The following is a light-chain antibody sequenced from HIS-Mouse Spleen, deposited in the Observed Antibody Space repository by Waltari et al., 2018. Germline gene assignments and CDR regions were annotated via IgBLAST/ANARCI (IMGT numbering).Light chain of an antibody. CDR2: DVS. Sequence: QSALTQPRSVSGSPGPSVPISCPGTSSAVGGYNYVSWYQQHPGKAPKLMIYDVSKRPSGVPDRFSGSKSGNTASLTISGLQAEDEADYYCCSYAGSYWVFGGGTKLTVL. V-gene: IGLV2-11*01. J-gene: IGLJ3*02. CDR3: CSYAGSYWV. CDR1: SSAVGGYNY.